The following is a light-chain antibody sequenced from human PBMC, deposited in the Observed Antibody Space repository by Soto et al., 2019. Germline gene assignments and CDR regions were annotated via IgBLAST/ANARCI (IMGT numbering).Light chain of an antibody. J-gene: IGKJ1*01. V-gene: IGKV3-11*01. CDR2: DAS. CDR1: QSVSTF. CDR3: QQRSSWPRT. Sequence: PGGRATLSCRASQSVSTFLAWYQLKPGQAPRLLIYDASNRASGIPARFSGSGSGTDFTLTISSLEPEDFALYYCQQRSSWPRTFGQGTKVDIK.